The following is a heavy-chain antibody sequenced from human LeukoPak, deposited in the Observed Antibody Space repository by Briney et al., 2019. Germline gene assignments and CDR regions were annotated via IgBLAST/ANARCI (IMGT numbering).Heavy chain of an antibody. D-gene: IGHD3-22*01. CDR3: ARGEFRVVKFTRFDP. CDR1: GGSISSSSYY. V-gene: IGHV4-39*07. J-gene: IGHJ5*02. Sequence: PSETLSLTCTVSGGSISSSSYYWGWIRQPPGKGLEWIGSIYYRGSTYYNPSLKSRVTISVDTSKNQFSLKLSSVTAADTAVYYCARGEFRVVKFTRFDPWGQGTLVTVSS. CDR2: IYYRGST.